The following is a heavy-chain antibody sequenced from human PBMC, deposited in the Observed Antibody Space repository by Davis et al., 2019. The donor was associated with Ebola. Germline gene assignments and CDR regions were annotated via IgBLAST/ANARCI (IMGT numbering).Heavy chain of an antibody. CDR3: ARGVVRHFDWSGSGFNY. J-gene: IGHJ4*02. CDR2: INHSGST. Sequence: PSETLSLTCAVYGGSFSGHYWSWIRQPPGKGLEWIGEINHSGSTNYNPSLKSRVTISVDTSKNQFSLRLSSVTAADTAVYYCARGVVRHFDWSGSGFNYWGQGTLVTVSS. V-gene: IGHV4-34*01. D-gene: IGHD3-9*01. CDR1: GGSFSGHY.